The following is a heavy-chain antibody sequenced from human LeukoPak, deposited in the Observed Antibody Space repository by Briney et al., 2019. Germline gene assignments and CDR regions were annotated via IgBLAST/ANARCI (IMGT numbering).Heavy chain of an antibody. J-gene: IGHJ4*02. D-gene: IGHD2-8*02. CDR3: ARDLYSGLRILGY. Sequence: PGGSLRLSCAASGFSFSSYSVNWVRRAPGKGLEWVSSISGSSSYIYYADSVKGRFTISRDNAKNSLYLQLNSLRAEDTAVYYCARDLYSGLRILGYWGQGTLVTVSS. V-gene: IGHV3-21*06. CDR2: ISGSSSYI. CDR1: GFSFSSYS.